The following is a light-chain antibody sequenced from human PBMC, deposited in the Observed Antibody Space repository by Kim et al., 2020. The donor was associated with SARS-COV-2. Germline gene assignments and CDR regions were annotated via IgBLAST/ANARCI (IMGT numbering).Light chain of an antibody. Sequence: SASVGDRVTITCRASQSIGSSLVWYQQKPGKATKHLIYKASNLENGVPSRFSGSGYGTEFTLTISSLQPADCATYYCQQYNSMWTFGQGTKVDIK. V-gene: IGKV1-5*03. J-gene: IGKJ1*01. CDR2: KAS. CDR1: QSIGSS. CDR3: QQYNSMWT.